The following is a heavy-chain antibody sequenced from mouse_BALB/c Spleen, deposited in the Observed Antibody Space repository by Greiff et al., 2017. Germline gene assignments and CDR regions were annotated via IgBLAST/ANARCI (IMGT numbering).Heavy chain of an antibody. CDR3: ARAVGYYDGPVDIDY. V-gene: IGHV5-6-3*01. CDR1: GFTFSSYG. CDR2: INSNGGST. J-gene: IGHJ4*01. D-gene: IGHD1-1*01. Sequence: EVQRVESGGGLVQPGGSLKLSCAASGFTFSSYGMSWVRQTPDKRLELVATINSNGGSTYYPDSVKGRFTISRDNAKNTLYLQMSSLKSEDTAMYYCARAVGYYDGPVDIDYWGQGTSVTVSS.